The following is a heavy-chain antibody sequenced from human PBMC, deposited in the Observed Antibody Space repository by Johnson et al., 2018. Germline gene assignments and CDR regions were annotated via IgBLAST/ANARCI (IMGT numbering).Heavy chain of an antibody. J-gene: IGHJ6*03. CDR3: ARGRYYDSSDHHMDV. V-gene: IGHV3-13*01. D-gene: IGHD3-22*01. Sequence: VQLQVSGGGLVQPGGSLRLTCAASGVTFSSYDMQWGPQATGKALAWVATVGTVCDTHYAGSVTGRFTIHRENGKNSLYLQMNSLRAGDMAVYDCARGRYYDSSDHHMDVWGKGTTVTVS. CDR1: GVTFSSYD. CDR2: VGTVCDT.